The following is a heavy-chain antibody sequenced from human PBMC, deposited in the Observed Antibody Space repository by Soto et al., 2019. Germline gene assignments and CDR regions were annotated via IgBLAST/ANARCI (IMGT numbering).Heavy chain of an antibody. CDR2: INPNSGGT. Sequence: ASVKVSCKASGYTFTGYYMHWVRQAPGQGLEWMGWINPNSGGTNYAQKFQGWVTMTRDTSISTAYMELSRLRSDDTAVYYCARAGKGYDFWSGSQWGPGHYYYGMDVWGQGTTVTV. J-gene: IGHJ6*02. CDR3: ARAGKGYDFWSGSQWGPGHYYYGMDV. V-gene: IGHV1-2*04. CDR1: GYTFTGYY. D-gene: IGHD3-3*01.